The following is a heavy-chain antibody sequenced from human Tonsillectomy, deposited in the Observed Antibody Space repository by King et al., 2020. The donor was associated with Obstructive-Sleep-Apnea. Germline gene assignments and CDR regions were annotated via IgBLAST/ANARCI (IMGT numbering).Heavy chain of an antibody. V-gene: IGHV3-21*01. J-gene: IGHJ4*02. CDR3: ARDETAGSSPPFDY. CDR1: GFTFSRYS. D-gene: IGHD1-26*01. Sequence: VQLVESGGGLVKPGGSLRLSCAASGFTFSRYSMNWVRQAPGTGLEWLASISRGGDDVYYADSLKGRFTISRDNAKNSLYLQMNSLRAEDTAVYYCARDETAGSSPPFDYGGQGTLVTVSS. CDR2: ISRGGDDV.